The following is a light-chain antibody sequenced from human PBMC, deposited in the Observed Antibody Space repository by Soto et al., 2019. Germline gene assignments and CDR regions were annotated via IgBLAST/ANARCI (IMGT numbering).Light chain of an antibody. J-gene: IGKJ1*01. CDR3: LQDYNYPRT. CDR1: QGIRND. V-gene: IGKV1-6*01. Sequence: ALQMPQSPSSLSASLGDSVTITCRASQGIRNDLGWYQQKTGKAPKIVIYAESSLQSGVPSRFSGSGSGTDFNLTISRLQPEDFATYYCLQDYNYPRTCGQGTKVDIK. CDR2: AES.